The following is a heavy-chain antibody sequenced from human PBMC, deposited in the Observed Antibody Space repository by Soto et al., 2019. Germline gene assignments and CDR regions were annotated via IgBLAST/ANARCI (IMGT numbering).Heavy chain of an antibody. D-gene: IGHD2-2*01. CDR1: GGSISSGGYY. CDR3: ARLHCDSPNCVPLDP. Sequence: SETLSLTCAVSGGSISSGGYYWGWIRQPPGKGLEWIGSIYYSGTSSYNPSLESRVTMSVDTSKKQLSLRLRSVTAADTAVYYCARLHCDSPNCVPLDPWGQGTLVTVSS. V-gene: IGHV4-39*01. J-gene: IGHJ5*02. CDR2: IYYSGTS.